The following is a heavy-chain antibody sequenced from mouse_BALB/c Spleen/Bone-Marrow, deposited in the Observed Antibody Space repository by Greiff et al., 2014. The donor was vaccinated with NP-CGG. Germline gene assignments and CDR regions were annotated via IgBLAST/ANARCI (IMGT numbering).Heavy chain of an antibody. J-gene: IGHJ1*01. V-gene: IGHV14-3*02. Sequence: EVQLQQSGAELVKPGASVKLSCTASGFNIKDTYMHWVQQRPEQGLEWVGRIDPAIGDTKYDPKFQGKATITADTSSNTAYLQLSSLTSEDTAVYYCTRTFWSFDVWGAGTTVTVSS. CDR3: TRTFWSFDV. CDR2: IDPAIGDT. CDR1: GFNIKDTY.